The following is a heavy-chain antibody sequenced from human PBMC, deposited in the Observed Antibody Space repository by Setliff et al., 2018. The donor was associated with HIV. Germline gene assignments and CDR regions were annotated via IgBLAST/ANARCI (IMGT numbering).Heavy chain of an antibody. Sequence: PGGSLRLSCTASGFTFCDFAVTWVRQAPGKGLEWVGFIRSKAYGGTTDYAASVKGRFTISRDDSKSIGYLQMNSLKTEDTAVYYCTSSGANYYDRSVYPGYWGQGTLVTVSS. CDR1: GFTFCDFA. J-gene: IGHJ4*02. CDR2: IRSKAYGGTT. D-gene: IGHD3-22*01. V-gene: IGHV3-49*04. CDR3: TSSGANYYDRSVYPGY.